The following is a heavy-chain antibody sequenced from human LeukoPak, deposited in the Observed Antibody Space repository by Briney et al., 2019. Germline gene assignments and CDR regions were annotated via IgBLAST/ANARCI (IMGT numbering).Heavy chain of an antibody. J-gene: IGHJ4*02. D-gene: IGHD6-6*01. CDR1: GFTFRSYN. CDR2: ISYSSTYI. V-gene: IGHV3-21*01. Sequence: GGSLRLSCAASGFTFRSYNMNWVRQAPGKGLEWVSSISYSSTYIYYADSVKGRFTISRDNTKNSLYLQMNSLRAEDTAVYYCARRDSSSSDYWGQGTLVTVSS. CDR3: ARRDSSSSDY.